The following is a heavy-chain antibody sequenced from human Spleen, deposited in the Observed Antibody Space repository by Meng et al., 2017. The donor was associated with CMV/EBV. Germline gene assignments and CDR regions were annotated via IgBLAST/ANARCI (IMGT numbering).Heavy chain of an antibody. J-gene: IGHJ4*02. CDR2: INQINHSGAT. CDR1: GGSFGGYS. Sequence: SETLSLTCAVYGGSFGGYSWNWIHQPPGKGLEWIGEINQINHSGATIYTPSLKSRVIISADSSKNQFSLRLTSVTAADTAVYYCARGVGSYYGSGSYYKDYWGQGMLVTVSS. CDR3: ARGVGSYYGSGSYYKDY. V-gene: IGHV4-34*01. D-gene: IGHD3-10*01.